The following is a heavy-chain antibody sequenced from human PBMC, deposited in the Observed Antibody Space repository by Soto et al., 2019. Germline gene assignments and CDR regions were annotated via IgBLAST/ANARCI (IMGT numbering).Heavy chain of an antibody. CDR3: ARVKFCSTSCYLPDY. CDR2: ISSSSSYI. D-gene: IGHD2-2*01. V-gene: IGHV3-21*01. CDR1: GFTFSSYS. J-gene: IGHJ4*02. Sequence: GGSLRLSCAASGFTFSSYSMNWVRQAPGKGLEWVSSISSSSSYIYYADSVKGRFTISRDNAQNSLYLQMNSLRAEDTAVYYCARVKFCSTSCYLPDYWGQGTLVTVSS.